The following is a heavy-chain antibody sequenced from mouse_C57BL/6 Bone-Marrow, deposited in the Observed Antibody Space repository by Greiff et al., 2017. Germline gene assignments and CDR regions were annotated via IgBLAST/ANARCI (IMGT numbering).Heavy chain of an antibody. V-gene: IGHV1-82*01. J-gene: IGHJ2*01. CDR1: GYAFSSSW. CDR3: ARKLYFDY. Sequence: VQLQQSGPELVKPGASVKISCKASGYAFSSSWMNWVKQRPGKGLEWIGRIYPGDGDTNYNGKFKGKATLTAAKSSSTAYMQLSSLTSEDSAVYFCARKLYFDYWGQGTTLTVSS. CDR2: IYPGDGDT.